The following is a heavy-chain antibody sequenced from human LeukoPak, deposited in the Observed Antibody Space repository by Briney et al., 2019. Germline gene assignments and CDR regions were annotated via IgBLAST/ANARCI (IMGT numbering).Heavy chain of an antibody. CDR3: ARVSTSPSY. CDR2: TRNKANSYTT. CDR1: GFTFSDHY. J-gene: IGHJ4*02. D-gene: IGHD2-2*01. V-gene: IGHV3-72*01. Sequence: GGSLRLSCAASGFTFSDHYMDWVRQAPGKGLEWFGRTRNKANSYTTEYAASVKGRFTISRDDSKNSLYLQMNSLKTEDTAVYYCARVSTSPSYWGQGTLVTVSS.